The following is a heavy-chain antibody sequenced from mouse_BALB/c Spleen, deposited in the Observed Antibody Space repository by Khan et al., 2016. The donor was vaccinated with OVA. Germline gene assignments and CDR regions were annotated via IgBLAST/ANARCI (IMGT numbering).Heavy chain of an antibody. Sequence: QVQLQQSGPGLVAPSQSLSITCTISGFSLTSYGVHWVRQPPGKGLEWLVVIWSDGSTTYNSALKSRLSIKKDNSKSQVFLKMNSLQTDDTAMYXCARHGDGYYLAYWGQGTLVTVSA. CDR1: GFSLTSYG. CDR2: IWSDGST. V-gene: IGHV2-6-1*01. D-gene: IGHD2-3*01. CDR3: ARHGDGYYLAY. J-gene: IGHJ3*01.